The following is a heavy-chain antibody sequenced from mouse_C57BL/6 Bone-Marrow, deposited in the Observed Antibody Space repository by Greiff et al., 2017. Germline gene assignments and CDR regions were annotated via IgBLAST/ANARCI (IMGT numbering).Heavy chain of an antibody. CDR1: GYSFTSYY. V-gene: IGHV1-66*01. CDR2: IYPGSGNT. D-gene: IGHD3-1*01. CDR3: ARGGRSLQLSWFAY. Sequence: QVQLKESGPELVKPGASVKISCKASGYSFTSYYIHWVKQRPGQGLEWIGWIYPGSGNTKYNEKFKGKATLTADTSSSTAYMQLSSLTSEDSAVYYCARGGRSLQLSWFAYWGQGTLVTVSA. J-gene: IGHJ3*01.